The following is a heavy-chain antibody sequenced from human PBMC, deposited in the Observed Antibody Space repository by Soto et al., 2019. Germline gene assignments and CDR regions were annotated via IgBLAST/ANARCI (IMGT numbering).Heavy chain of an antibody. CDR3: AKYYGSGSYYNWFEA. D-gene: IGHD3-10*01. Sequence: SETLSLTCTVSGGSMSSHYWSWIRQPSGKGLEWIGYIFYSGSTNYNPSLMSRVTISIDTSKNQFSLELTSVTAADTAVYYCAKYYGSGSYYNWFEAWGQGTLVTVS. J-gene: IGHJ5*02. CDR1: GGSMSSHY. CDR2: IFYSGST. V-gene: IGHV4-59*11.